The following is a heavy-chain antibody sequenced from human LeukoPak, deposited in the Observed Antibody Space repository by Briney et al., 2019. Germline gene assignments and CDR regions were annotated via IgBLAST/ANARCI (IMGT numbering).Heavy chain of an antibody. CDR1: GFTFSSYA. CDR3: AQNRLDCTNTPCYVY. V-gene: IGHV3-23*01. Sequence: PGGSLRLSCAASGFTFSSYAMSWVRQAPGKGLEWVSAISGSGGSTYYADSVKGRFTISRDNSKSTLYLQMNSLRAEDTAVYYCAQNRLDCTNTPCYVYWGQGTLVTVSS. J-gene: IGHJ4*02. CDR2: ISGSGGST. D-gene: IGHD2-8*01.